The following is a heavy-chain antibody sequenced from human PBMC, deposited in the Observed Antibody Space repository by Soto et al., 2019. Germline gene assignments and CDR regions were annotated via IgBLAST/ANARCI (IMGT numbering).Heavy chain of an antibody. V-gene: IGHV1-18*01. CDR3: ARERGKFYENYSYDRSGGFDS. CDR2: LSVLNPNT. D-gene: IGHD3-22*01. CDR1: GYTFTNYG. Sequence: ASVKVSCKASGYTFTNYGISWIRQAPGRGLEWMGWLSVLNPNTHYAQKFQGRVTMTRDTSTTTAYLELRSLRSDDTAIYYCARERGKFYENYSYDRSGGFDSWRQGTLVTVSS. J-gene: IGHJ4*02.